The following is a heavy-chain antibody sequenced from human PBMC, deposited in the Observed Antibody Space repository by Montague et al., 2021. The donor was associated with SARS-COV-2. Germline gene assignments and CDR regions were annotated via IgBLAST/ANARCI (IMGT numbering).Heavy chain of an antibody. D-gene: IGHD2/OR15-2a*01. CDR2: ISSGGNN. J-gene: IGHJ4*02. CDR3: SKNFPGQFYFDD. CDR1: GFTFSTYA. V-gene: IGHV3-23*01. Sequence: SLRLSCAASGFTFSTYAMNWVRQAPGKGLEWVSGISSGGNNHHADSVKGRFTISRDDSRNELYLQMHSLRAEDTAMYYCSKNFPGQFYFDDWGQGTLVAVSS.